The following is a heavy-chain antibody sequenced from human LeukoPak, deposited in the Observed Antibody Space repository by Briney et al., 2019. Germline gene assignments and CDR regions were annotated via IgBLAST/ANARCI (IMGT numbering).Heavy chain of an antibody. D-gene: IGHD2-21*01. CDR3: AKAPVTSCRGAFCYPFDY. V-gene: IGHV3-23*01. CDR1: GGSISSSSYY. CDR2: SSSSDDGK. J-gene: IGHJ4*01. Sequence: ETLSLTCTVSGGSISSSSYYWGWIRQPPGKGLEWVSASSSSDDGKWYAESVRGRFTISRDTSKNTVHLQMNSLRVEDAGVYYCAKAPVTSCRGAFCYPFDYWGHGTLVTVSS.